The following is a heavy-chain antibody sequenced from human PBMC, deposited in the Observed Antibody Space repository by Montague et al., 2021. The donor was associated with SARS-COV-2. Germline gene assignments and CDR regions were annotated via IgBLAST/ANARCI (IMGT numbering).Heavy chain of an antibody. V-gene: IGHV4-39*07. CDR2: ICYSGST. Sequence: SETLSLTCTVSGGSISSSSYYWGWIRQPPGKGLEWIGSICYSGSTYYNPSLKSRVTISVDTSKNQFSLKLSSVTAADTAVYYCARVGRQRLVRLSGMDVRGQGTTGTVSS. J-gene: IGHJ6*01. CDR1: GGSISSSSYY. CDR3: ARVGRQRLVRLSGMDV. D-gene: IGHD6-13*01.